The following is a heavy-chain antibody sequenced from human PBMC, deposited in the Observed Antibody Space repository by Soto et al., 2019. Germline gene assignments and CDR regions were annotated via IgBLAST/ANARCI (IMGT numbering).Heavy chain of an antibody. V-gene: IGHV4-31*01. J-gene: IGHJ4*02. CDR2: IYYSGST. CDR3: ARGVLH. D-gene: IGHD3-16*01. Sequence: QVQLQESGPGLVKPSQTLSLTCTVSGGSISSGGYYWSWIRQHPGKGLEWIGSIYYSGSTYYNPSXXXXFXIXVXTXXXXFXXXXSXVTXADXAVXXCARGVLHWGQGTLVTVSS. CDR1: GGSISSGGYY.